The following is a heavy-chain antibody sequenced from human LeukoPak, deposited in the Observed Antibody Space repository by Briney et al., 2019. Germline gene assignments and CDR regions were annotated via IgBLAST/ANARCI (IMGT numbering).Heavy chain of an antibody. CDR1: GYPFSSYW. CDR2: IYPGDSDT. Sequence: GGSLKISCMGSGYPFSSYWIGWVRQMPGKGLEWMGIIYPGDSDTRYSPSFQGQVTISADKSISTAYLQWSSLKASDTAMYYCARQLYSSSWYGDWGQGTLVTVSS. CDR3: ARQLYSSSWYGD. J-gene: IGHJ4*02. D-gene: IGHD6-13*01. V-gene: IGHV5-51*01.